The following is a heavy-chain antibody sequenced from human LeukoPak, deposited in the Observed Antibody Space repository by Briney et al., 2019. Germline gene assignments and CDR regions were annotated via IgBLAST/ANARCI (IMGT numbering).Heavy chain of an antibody. V-gene: IGHV4-59*10. CDR3: ARGGGYNWFDP. CDR1: GGSFSGYY. D-gene: IGHD5-12*01. J-gene: IGHJ5*02. Sequence: SETLSLTCAVYGGSFSGYYWSWIRQPAGKGLEWIGRIYTSGSTNYNPSLKSRVTISVDTSKNQFSLKLSSVTAADTAVYYCARGGGYNWFDPWGQGTLVTVSS. CDR2: IYTSGST.